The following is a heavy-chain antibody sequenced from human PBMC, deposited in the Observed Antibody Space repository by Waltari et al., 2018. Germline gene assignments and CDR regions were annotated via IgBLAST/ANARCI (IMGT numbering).Heavy chain of an antibody. CDR2: IWYDGSNK. CDR3: ARTYYDFWSGYYRYYYGMDV. D-gene: IGHD3-3*01. V-gene: IGHV3-33*01. CDR1: GFTFSSYG. Sequence: QVQLVESGGGVVQPGRSLRLSCAASGFTFSSYGMHWVRQAPGKGLEWVAVIWYDGSNKYYADSGKGRFTMSRDNSKNTLYLQMNSLRAEDTAVYYCARTYYDFWSGYYRYYYGMDVWGQGTTVTVSS. J-gene: IGHJ6*02.